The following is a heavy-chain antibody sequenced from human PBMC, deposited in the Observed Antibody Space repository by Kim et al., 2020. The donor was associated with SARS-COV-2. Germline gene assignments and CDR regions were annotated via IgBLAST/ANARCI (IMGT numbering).Heavy chain of an antibody. D-gene: IGHD3-16*01. Sequence: GGSLRLSCSVSGFTFSNSWMSWVRQSPGKGLEWVANIKQDGSERNYVDSVRGRFTISRDNAKNSLYLQMSGLKDEDTAVYFCATGYGSSVWGRGTLVTVSS. J-gene: IGHJ4*02. V-gene: IGHV3-7*01. CDR2: IKQDGSER. CDR3: ATGYGSSV. CDR1: GFTFSNSW.